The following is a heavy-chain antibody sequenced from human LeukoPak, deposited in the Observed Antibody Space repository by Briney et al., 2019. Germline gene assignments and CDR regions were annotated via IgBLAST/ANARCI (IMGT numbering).Heavy chain of an antibody. V-gene: IGHV1-69*13. CDR1: GGTFSSYA. CDR3: ARTLLARWYFDL. D-gene: IGHD1-26*01. Sequence: SVKVSCKASGGTFSSYAISWVRQAPGQGLEWMGGIIPIFGTANYAQKFQGRVTITADESTSTAYMELSSLRSEDTAVYYCARTLLARWYFDLWGRGTLVTVSS. CDR2: IIPIFGTA. J-gene: IGHJ2*01.